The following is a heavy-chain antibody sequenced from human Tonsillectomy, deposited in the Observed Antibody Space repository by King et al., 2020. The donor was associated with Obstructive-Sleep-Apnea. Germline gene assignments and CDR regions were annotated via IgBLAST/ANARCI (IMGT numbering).Heavy chain of an antibody. D-gene: IGHD4-17*01. J-gene: IGHJ3*02. V-gene: IGHV3-30*04. CDR3: ARDKGGDYVDAFDI. Sequence: VQLVESGGGVVQPGRSLRLSCAASGFTFSTYAMHWVRQAPGKGLEWVAVISYDGTNKYYTDSVRGRFTISRDNSKNTLYLQMNSLRAEDTAMYYCARDKGGDYVDAFDIWGQGTMVTVSS. CDR2: ISYDGTNK. CDR1: GFTFSTYA.